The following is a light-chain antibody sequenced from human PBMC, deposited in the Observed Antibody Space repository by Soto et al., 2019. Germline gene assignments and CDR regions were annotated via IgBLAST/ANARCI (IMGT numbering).Light chain of an antibody. V-gene: IGLV8-61*01. CDR1: SGSVSTSHF. CDR3: VVYVVSGIWV. Sequence: QAVVTQEPSFSVSPGGTVTRTCGLSSGSVSTSHFPNWYQQTPGQTPRTLIYVTKTRSSGVPDRFSGHILGIRAALAIPGAQADDESDYYCVVYVVSGIWVFGGGPKLTVL. CDR2: VTK. J-gene: IGLJ3*02.